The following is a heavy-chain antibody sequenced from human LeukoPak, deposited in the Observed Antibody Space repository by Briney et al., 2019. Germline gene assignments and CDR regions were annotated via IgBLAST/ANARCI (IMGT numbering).Heavy chain of an antibody. CDR3: ARFAAGGSYYYYMDV. Sequence: GGSLRLSCAASGFTFSSYTMNWVRQPPGKGLEWVSNIGTSSTTIYYADSVKGRFTISRDNAKNSLYLQMNSLRADDTAVYYCARFAAGGSYYYYMDVRGKGTTVTVSS. D-gene: IGHD6-25*01. CDR2: IGTSSTTI. CDR1: GFTFSSYT. J-gene: IGHJ6*03. V-gene: IGHV3-48*01.